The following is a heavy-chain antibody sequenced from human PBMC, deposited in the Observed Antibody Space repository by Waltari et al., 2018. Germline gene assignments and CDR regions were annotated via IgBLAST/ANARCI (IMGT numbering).Heavy chain of an antibody. CDR2: IIPMFDTT. D-gene: IGHD6-25*01. CDR1: GGAFSSHA. Sequence: QVQLVQSEAEMKKPGSSVKVSCKASGGAFSSHALSWVRQAPGQGLEWMGGIIPMFDTTKYALKFQGRVTITTDASTSTDYMELSSLRSEDTAVYYCATGYSSEGDAFDIWGQGTMVTVSS. J-gene: IGHJ3*02. V-gene: IGHV1-69*05. CDR3: ATGYSSEGDAFDI.